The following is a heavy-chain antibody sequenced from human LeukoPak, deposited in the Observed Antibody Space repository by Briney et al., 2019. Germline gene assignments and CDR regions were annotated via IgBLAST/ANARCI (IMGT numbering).Heavy chain of an antibody. J-gene: IGHJ4*02. V-gene: IGHV3-53*01. CDR2: IYGTGRT. Sequence: GGSLRLSCAASGFTVGSNYMAWVRQAPGKGLEWGSAIYGTGRTYYAASVKGRFTISRDNSKNTLYLQMNSLTVEDTSFYYCARVSYSGSYHFDYWGQGALVTVSS. CDR1: GFTVGSNY. CDR3: ARVSYSGSYHFDY. D-gene: IGHD1-26*01.